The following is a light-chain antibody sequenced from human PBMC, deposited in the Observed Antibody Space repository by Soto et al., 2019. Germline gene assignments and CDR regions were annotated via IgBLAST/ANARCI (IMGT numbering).Light chain of an antibody. V-gene: IGKV3-20*01. CDR3: QQYATSPIT. Sequence: ENVLTQSPGTLSLSPGERATLSCSASQSVSSNFLAWYQQKPGQAPRLLIYGASSRATGIPDRFSGSGSETDFTLTISRLEPEDFALYWCQQYATSPITFGQGTRLEIK. CDR1: QSVSSNF. CDR2: GAS. J-gene: IGKJ5*01.